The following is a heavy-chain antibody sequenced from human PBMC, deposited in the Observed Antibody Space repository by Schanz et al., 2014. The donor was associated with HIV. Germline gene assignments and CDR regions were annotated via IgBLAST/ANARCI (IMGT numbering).Heavy chain of an antibody. D-gene: IGHD2-15*01. CDR2: ISHDGSKK. V-gene: IGHV3-30*03. CDR3: ARGGLGVVAEGNAFDL. CDR1: GFTFSSYG. J-gene: IGHJ3*01. Sequence: QVQLVESGGGVVQPGRSLRLSCAASGFTFSSYGMHWVRQAPGKGLEWVAVISHDGSKKYYADSVRGRITISRDNSKNTLYLQMKSLRAEDTAVYYCARGGLGVVAEGNAFDLWGQGTLVTVSS.